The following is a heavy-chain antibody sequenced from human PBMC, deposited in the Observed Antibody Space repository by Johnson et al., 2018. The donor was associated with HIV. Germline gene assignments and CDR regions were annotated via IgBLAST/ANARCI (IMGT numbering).Heavy chain of an antibody. D-gene: IGHD3-22*01. CDR2: IRYDGNNK. CDR3: ARKGSSGFGVIDAFDI. V-gene: IGHV3-30*02. Sequence: QVQLVESGGGVVQPGGSLRLSCAASGLTFSSYGMHWVRQAPGKGLEWMAFIRYDGNNKYYADSVKGRFTISRDNAKNSLYLQMNSLRAEETAVYYCARKGSSGFGVIDAFDIWGQGTMVTVSS. J-gene: IGHJ3*02. CDR1: GLTFSSYG.